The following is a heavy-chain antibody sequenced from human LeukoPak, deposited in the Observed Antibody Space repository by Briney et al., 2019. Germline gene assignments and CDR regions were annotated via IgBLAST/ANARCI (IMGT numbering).Heavy chain of an antibody. CDR3: AKEDYYYMDV. Sequence: PGGSLRLSCAASGFTFRNFWMTWFRQAPGKGLEWVANIRQDGGKTYYVDSVKGRFTISRDSAKNSVYLQMNSLRAEDTAVYYCAKEDYYYMDVWGKGTTVTVSS. CDR2: IRQDGGKT. V-gene: IGHV3-7*01. J-gene: IGHJ6*03. CDR1: GFTFRNFW.